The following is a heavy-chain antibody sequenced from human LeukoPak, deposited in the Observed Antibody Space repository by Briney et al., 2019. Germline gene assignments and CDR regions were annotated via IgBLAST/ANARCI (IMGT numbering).Heavy chain of an antibody. Sequence: GGSLRLSCAASGFTFSSYWMSWVRQAPGKGLEWVSVIYSGGSTYYADSVKGRFTISRDNSKNTLYLQMNSLRAEDTAVYYCAREQIFGVVISWFDPWGQGTLVTVSS. CDR2: IYSGGST. D-gene: IGHD3-3*01. CDR3: AREQIFGVVISWFDP. J-gene: IGHJ5*02. V-gene: IGHV3-66*01. CDR1: GFTFSSYW.